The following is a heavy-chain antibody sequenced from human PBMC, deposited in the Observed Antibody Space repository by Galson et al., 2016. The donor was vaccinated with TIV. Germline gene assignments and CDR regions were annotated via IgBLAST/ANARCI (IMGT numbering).Heavy chain of an antibody. CDR1: GFTFRDYY. D-gene: IGHD3-22*01. CDR2: ITTSGITI. CDR3: ARDLLYYGVFDH. V-gene: IGHV3-11*04. Sequence: SLRLSCAASGFTFRDYYMSWIRQAPGKGLEWISFITTSGITIYYADSVKGRFTISRDNTKNSLYLQMNSLRPEDTAVYYCARDLLYYGVFDHWGQGTLVTVSS. J-gene: IGHJ4*02.